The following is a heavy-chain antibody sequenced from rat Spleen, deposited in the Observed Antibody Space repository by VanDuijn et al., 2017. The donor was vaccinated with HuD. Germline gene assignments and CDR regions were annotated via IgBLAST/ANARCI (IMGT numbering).Heavy chain of an antibody. Sequence: EVQLVESGGDLVQPGRSLKLSCTASGFTFSDYYMAWVRQAPKKGLEWVASISYEGSSTYYGDSVRGRFTISRDNSKSTLYLQMDSLRSEDTATYYCARRGSYVDWDVDFWGPGTMVTVSS. CDR1: GFTFSDYY. D-gene: IGHD1-6*01. CDR3: ARRGSYVDWDVDF. CDR2: ISYEGSST. V-gene: IGHV5-22*01. J-gene: IGHJ1*01.